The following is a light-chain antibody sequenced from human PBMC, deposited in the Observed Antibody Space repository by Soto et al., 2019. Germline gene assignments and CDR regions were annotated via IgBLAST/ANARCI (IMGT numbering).Light chain of an antibody. Sequence: QSVLTQPPSASGTPGQRVTISCSGARSNIGSNTVNWYQQFPGTAPKLLIYANNQRPSGVPDRFSGSKSGTSASLAISGLQSEDGADYYCATWDDSLNGRVFGGGTKVTVL. CDR2: ANN. V-gene: IGLV1-44*01. CDR3: ATWDDSLNGRV. CDR1: RSNIGSNT. J-gene: IGLJ3*02.